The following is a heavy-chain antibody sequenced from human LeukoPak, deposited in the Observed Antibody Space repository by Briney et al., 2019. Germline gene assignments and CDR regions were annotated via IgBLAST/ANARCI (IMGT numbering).Heavy chain of an antibody. CDR3: ARVRGGDYPHYYYYYYMDV. J-gene: IGHJ6*03. D-gene: IGHD4-17*01. CDR1: GYSISSGYY. V-gene: IGHV4-38-2*02. Sequence: PSETLSLTCTVSGYSISSGYYWGWIRQPPGKGLEWIGSIYHSGSTYYNPSLKSRVTISVDTSKNQFSLKLSSVTAADTAVYYCARVRGGDYPHYYYYYYMDVWGKGTTVTVSS. CDR2: IYHSGST.